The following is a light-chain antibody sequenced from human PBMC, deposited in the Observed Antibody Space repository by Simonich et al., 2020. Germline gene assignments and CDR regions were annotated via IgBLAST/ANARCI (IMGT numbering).Light chain of an antibody. Sequence: QSALTQPASVSGYPGQSITISCTGTSSDVGGYNYVSWYQQHPGKAPKLMIYDVSKRPSRVPSRFPGSQSGKTASLNNSGLQAEDEADYYCCSYAGSYPWVFGGGTKLTVL. CDR3: CSYAGSYPWV. CDR1: SSDVGGYNY. J-gene: IGLJ3*02. CDR2: DVS. V-gene: IGLV2-11*01.